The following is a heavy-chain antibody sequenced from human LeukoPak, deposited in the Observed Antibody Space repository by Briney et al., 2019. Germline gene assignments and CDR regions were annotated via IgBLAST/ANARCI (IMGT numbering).Heavy chain of an antibody. D-gene: IGHD1-1*01. Sequence: SSVKAYCKASGRTLSSYANSWVRQAPRQGLEWMGGILPIFGTANYAQKLQGRVTITADKSTSTVYMELSSLRSEDTAVYYCARDPTNWNDPNYFDYWGQGPLVTDSS. CDR2: ILPIFGTA. J-gene: IGHJ4*02. V-gene: IGHV1-69*06. CDR3: ARDPTNWNDPNYFDY. CDR1: GRTLSSYA.